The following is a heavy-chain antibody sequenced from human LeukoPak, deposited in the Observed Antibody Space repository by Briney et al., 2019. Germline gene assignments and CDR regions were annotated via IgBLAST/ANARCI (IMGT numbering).Heavy chain of an antibody. CDR2: INSAGSDT. CDR1: GFTFSSYW. V-gene: IGHV3-74*01. J-gene: IGHJ4*02. CDR3: ARGFVVVPAAIGY. D-gene: IGHD2-2*02. Sequence: GGSLRLSCAASGFTFSSYWMHWVRQAPGKGLVWVSRINSAGSDTSYADSVKGRFTISRDNAKNTLYLQMNSLRAEDTAVYYCARGFVVVPAAIGYWGQGTLVTVSS.